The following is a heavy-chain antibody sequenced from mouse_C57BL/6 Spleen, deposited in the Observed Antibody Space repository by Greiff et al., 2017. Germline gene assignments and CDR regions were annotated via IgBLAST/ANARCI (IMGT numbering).Heavy chain of an antibody. J-gene: IGHJ2*01. D-gene: IGHD1-1*01. CDR1: GYTFTDYE. CDR3: TREMGYGSSSCYFDY. Sequence: QVQLQQSGAELVRPGASVTLSCKASGYTFTDYEMHWVKQTPVHGLEWIGAIDPETGGTAYNQKFKGKAILTADKSSSTAYMELRSLTSEDSAVYYCTREMGYGSSSCYFDYRGQGTTLTVSS. V-gene: IGHV1-15*01. CDR2: IDPETGGT.